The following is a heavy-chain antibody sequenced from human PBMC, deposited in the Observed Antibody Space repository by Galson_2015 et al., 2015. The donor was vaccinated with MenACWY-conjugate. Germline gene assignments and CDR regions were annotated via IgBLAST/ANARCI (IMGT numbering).Heavy chain of an antibody. CDR2: TNSDGSST. CDR3: ASLLVVAATRDY. J-gene: IGHJ4*02. D-gene: IGHD2-15*01. Sequence: SLRLSCAASGFTFSRYWMHWVRQAPGKGLVWVSRTNSDGSSTSYADYVKGRFTTSRDNAKNTLYLQMNSLRAEDTAVYFCASLLVVAATRDYWGQGTLVTISS. CDR1: GFTFSRYW. V-gene: IGHV3-74*01.